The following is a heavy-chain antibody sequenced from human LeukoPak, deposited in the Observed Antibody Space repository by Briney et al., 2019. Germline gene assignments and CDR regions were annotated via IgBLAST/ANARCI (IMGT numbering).Heavy chain of an antibody. V-gene: IGHV3-23*01. Sequence: GGSLRFSCAASGFTFSSCAMSWVRQAPGKGLEWVSPISASGGSTYYADSVKGRFTISRDNSKNTLYLQMNSLRAEDTAVYYCAKSMSYYDSSGYDYWGQGTLVTVSS. D-gene: IGHD3-22*01. CDR3: AKSMSYYDSSGYDY. CDR1: GFTFSSCA. CDR2: ISASGGST. J-gene: IGHJ4*02.